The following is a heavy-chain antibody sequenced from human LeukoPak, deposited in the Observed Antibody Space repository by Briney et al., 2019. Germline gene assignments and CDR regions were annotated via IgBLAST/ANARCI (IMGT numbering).Heavy chain of an antibody. CDR3: AGGKDSSGYYFYYFDY. J-gene: IGHJ4*02. CDR1: GGSFSGYY. V-gene: IGHV4-34*01. D-gene: IGHD3-22*01. CDR2: INDSGST. Sequence: SGTLSLTCAVYGGSFSGYYWSWIRQPPGKGLEWIGEINDSGSTNYNPSLKGRVTISVDTSKNQFSLKLSSVTAADTAVYYCAGGKDSSGYYFYYFDYWGQGTLVTVSS.